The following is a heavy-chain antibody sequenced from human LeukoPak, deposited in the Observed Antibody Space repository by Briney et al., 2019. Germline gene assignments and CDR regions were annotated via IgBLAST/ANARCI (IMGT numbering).Heavy chain of an antibody. CDR3: ARAGREHYYDSSGYYSY. CDR2: IIPIFGTA. J-gene: IGHJ4*02. Sequence: GASVKVSCKASGGTCSSYAISWVRQAPGQGLEWMGGIIPIFGTANYAQKFQGRVTITADESTSTAYMELSSLRSEDTAVYYCARAGREHYYDSSGYYSYWGQGTLVTVSS. V-gene: IGHV1-69*13. D-gene: IGHD3-22*01. CDR1: GGTCSSYA.